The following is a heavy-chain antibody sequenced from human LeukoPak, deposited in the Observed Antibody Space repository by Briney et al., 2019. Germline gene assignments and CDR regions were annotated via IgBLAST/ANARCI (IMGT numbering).Heavy chain of an antibody. J-gene: IGHJ4*02. D-gene: IGHD2-2*02. Sequence: PSETLSLTCTVSGGSISSSSYYWGWIRPPPGQGLEWIGSIYYSGSTYYNPSLKSRVTISVDTSKNQFSLKLSSVTAADTAVYYCARQDIVVVPAAINYWGQGTLVTVSS. CDR2: IYYSGST. CDR3: ARQDIVVVPAAINY. CDR1: GGSISSSSYY. V-gene: IGHV4-39*01.